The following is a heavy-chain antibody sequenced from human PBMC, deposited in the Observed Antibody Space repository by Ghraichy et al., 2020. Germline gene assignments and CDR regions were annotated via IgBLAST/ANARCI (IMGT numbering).Heavy chain of an antibody. CDR2: IYRDAAT. D-gene: IGHD3-22*01. Sequence: GGSLRLSCAASGFTVSTNYMSWVRRAPGKGLEWVSIIYRDAATYYADSVKGRFTISRDNSNNTLYLQMNSLRADDTAVYYCVRDHSSEYSLTTWGQGTRVTVSS. CDR3: VRDHSSEYSLTT. V-gene: IGHV3-53*01. J-gene: IGHJ4*02. CDR1: GFTVSTNY.